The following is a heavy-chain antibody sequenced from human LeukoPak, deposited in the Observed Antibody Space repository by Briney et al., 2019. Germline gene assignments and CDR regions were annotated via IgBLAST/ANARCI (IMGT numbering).Heavy chain of an antibody. CDR1: GFTFRSHW. Sequence: GGSLRLSCAASGFTFRSHWMHWVCQAPGKGLVWVSRINSDGSSTSYADSVQGRFTISRDNAKNTLYLQMNSLRAEDTAVYYCARVGYSSIWYVDFWGQGTLVTVSS. D-gene: IGHD6-13*01. CDR3: ARVGYSSIWYVDF. V-gene: IGHV3-74*01. CDR2: INSDGSST. J-gene: IGHJ4*02.